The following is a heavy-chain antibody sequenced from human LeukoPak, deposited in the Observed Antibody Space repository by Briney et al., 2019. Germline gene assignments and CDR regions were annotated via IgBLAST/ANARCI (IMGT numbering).Heavy chain of an antibody. V-gene: IGHV3-23*01. Sequence: GRSLRLSCAATGFTFSSYAMSWVRQAPGKGLEWVSFISPSGDRTSNADSVEGRFTISRDNTRNTLYLQMNSLRDEDTGVYYCAIMHGYYDGSGFWVQWGQGTLVTVSS. CDR1: GFTFSSYA. J-gene: IGHJ4*02. D-gene: IGHD3-22*01. CDR3: AIMHGYYDGSGFWVQ. CDR2: ISPSGDRT.